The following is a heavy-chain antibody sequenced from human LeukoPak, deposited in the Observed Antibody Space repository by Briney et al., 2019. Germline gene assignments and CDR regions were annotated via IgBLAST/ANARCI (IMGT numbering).Heavy chain of an antibody. J-gene: IGHJ6*02. CDR3: AKGGSTNFYYGDV. V-gene: IGHV4-59*01. D-gene: IGHD2/OR15-2a*01. Sequence: SETLSLTCSVSGGSMTNLYWTWIRQPPGKGLEWIGDIYDSGSTRYNTSLESRVTISVDTSKNQFSLKLSSVTAADTAVYYCAKGGSTNFYYGDVWGQGTTVTVSS. CDR2: IYDSGST. CDR1: GGSMTNLY.